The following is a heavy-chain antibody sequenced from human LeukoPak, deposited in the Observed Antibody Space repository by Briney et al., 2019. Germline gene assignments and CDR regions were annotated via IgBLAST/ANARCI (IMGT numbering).Heavy chain of an antibody. J-gene: IGHJ4*02. D-gene: IGHD2-21*02. CDR2: ISYDGSNK. Sequence: GRSLRLSCAASGFTFGSYAMHWVRRAPGKGLEWVAVISYDGSNKYYADSVKGRFTISRDNSKNTLYLQMNSLRAEDTAVYYCARGVVTPSSFFDYWGQGTLVTVSS. CDR3: ARGVVTPSSFFDY. CDR1: GFTFGSYA. V-gene: IGHV3-30*04.